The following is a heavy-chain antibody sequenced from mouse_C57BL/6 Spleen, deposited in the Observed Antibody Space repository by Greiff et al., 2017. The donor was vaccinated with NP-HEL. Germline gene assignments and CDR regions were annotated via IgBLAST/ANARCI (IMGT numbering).Heavy chain of an antibody. D-gene: IGHD1-1*01. J-gene: IGHJ4*01. CDR1: GYSITSGYY. CDR2: ISYDGSN. Sequence: ESGPGLVKPSQSLSLTCSVTGYSITSGYYWNWIRQFPGNKLEWMGYISYDGSNNYNPSLKNRISITRDTSKNQFFLKLNSVTTEDTATYYCARYYGSSYAHYYAMDYWGQGTSVTVSS. V-gene: IGHV3-6*01. CDR3: ARYYGSSYAHYYAMDY.